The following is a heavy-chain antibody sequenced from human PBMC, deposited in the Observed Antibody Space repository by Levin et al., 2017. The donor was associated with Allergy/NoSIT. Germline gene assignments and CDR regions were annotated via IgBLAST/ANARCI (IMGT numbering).Heavy chain of an antibody. J-gene: IGHJ4*02. Sequence: GGSLRLSCAASGFTFSNAWMSWVRQAPGKGLEWVGRIKSKSDGGTTDYAAPVKGRFTVSRDDSKNTLYLQMNSLKTEDTAVYYCTTGASYSGYVFDYWGQGTLVTVSS. CDR3: TTGASYSGYVFDY. CDR2: IKSKSDGGTT. D-gene: IGHD5-12*01. CDR1: GFTFSNAW. V-gene: IGHV3-15*01.